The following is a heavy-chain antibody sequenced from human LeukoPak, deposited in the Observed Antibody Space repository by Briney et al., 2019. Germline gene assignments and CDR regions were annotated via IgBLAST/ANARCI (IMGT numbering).Heavy chain of an antibody. J-gene: IGHJ4*02. D-gene: IGHD3-16*01. V-gene: IGHV3-30-3*01. CDR2: ISYDGSNK. CDR1: GFTFISYA. Sequence: PGRSLRLSCAASGFTFISYAMHWVRQAPGKGLEWVAVISYDGSNKYYADSVKGRCTISIDNSKNTLYLQMNSLRAEDKAVYYCARDGGSVFDYWGQGTLVTVSS. CDR3: ARDGGSVFDY.